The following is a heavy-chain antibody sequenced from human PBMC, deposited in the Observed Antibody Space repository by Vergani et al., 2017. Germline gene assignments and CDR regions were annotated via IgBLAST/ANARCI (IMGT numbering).Heavy chain of an antibody. V-gene: IGHV3-30*03. D-gene: IGHD2-8*02. J-gene: IGHJ6*04. CDR2: ISYDGSNK. CDR1: GFTFSSYG. Sequence: QVQLVESGGGVVQPGRSLRLSCAASGFTFSSYGMYWVRQAPGKGLEWVAVISYDGSNKYYADSVKGRFTISRENAKNSLYLQMNSLRAGDTAVYYCARGRRGTTRTGFVWGKGTTVTVSS. CDR3: ARGRRGTTRTGFV.